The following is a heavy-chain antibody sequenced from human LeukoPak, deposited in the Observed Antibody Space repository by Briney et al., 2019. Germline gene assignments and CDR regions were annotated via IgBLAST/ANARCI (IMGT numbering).Heavy chain of an antibody. CDR1: GGSISSGSYF. CDR2: IHTSGST. Sequence: PSQTLSLTCTVSGGSISSGSYFWSWIRQPAGKGLEWIGRIHTSGSTNYNPSLKSRVTISLDTSRNQFSLKLSSVTAADSAVYYCARDSGGWEAKLDYWGQGTLVTVSS. D-gene: IGHD6-19*01. CDR3: ARDSGGWEAKLDY. J-gene: IGHJ4*02. V-gene: IGHV4-61*02.